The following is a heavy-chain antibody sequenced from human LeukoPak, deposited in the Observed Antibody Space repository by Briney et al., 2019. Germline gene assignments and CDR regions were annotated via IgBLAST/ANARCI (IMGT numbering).Heavy chain of an antibody. Sequence: GASVKVSCKASGYTFTNYGITRVRQAPGQGLEWMGWISAYTGNTNYAEKIQGRVTMTTDTSTSTAYMELRSLRSDDTAVYYCARGGPFPSSSSSREYYFDYSGQGTLVTVSS. D-gene: IGHD6-6*01. V-gene: IGHV1-18*01. CDR1: GYTFTNYG. J-gene: IGHJ4*02. CDR2: ISAYTGNT. CDR3: ARGGPFPSSSSSREYYFDY.